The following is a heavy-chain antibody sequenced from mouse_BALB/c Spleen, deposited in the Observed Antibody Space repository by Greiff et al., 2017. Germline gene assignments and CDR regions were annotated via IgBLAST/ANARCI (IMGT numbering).Heavy chain of an antibody. CDR1: GYTFTSYW. J-gene: IGHJ3*01. D-gene: IGHD1-1*01. Sequence: QVQLQQSGAELVKPGTSVKLSCKASGYTFTSYWINWVKLRPGQGLEWIGDIYPGSGSTNYNEKFKSKATLTVDTSSSTAYMQLSSLASEDSALYYCAGYYGPGFAYWGQGTLVTVSA. CDR2: IYPGSGST. V-gene: IGHV1-55*01. CDR3: AGYYGPGFAY.